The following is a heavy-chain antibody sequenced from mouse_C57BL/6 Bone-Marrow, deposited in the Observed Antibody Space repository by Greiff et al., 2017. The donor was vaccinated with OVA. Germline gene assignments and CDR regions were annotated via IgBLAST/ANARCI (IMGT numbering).Heavy chain of an antibody. CDR2: IYPGSGST. J-gene: IGHJ2*01. D-gene: IGHD1-1*01. CDR1: GYTFTSYW. Sequence: VQLQQPGAELVKPGASVKMSCKASGYTFTSYWITWVKQRPGQGLEWIGDIYPGSGSTNYNEKFKSKATLTVDTSSSTAYMRLSSLTSEDSAVYYCARRGVYYGSRDYWGQGTTLTVSS. V-gene: IGHV1-55*01. CDR3: ARRGVYYGSRDY.